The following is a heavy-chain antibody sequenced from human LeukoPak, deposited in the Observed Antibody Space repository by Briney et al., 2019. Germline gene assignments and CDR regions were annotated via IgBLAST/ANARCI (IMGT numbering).Heavy chain of an antibody. J-gene: IGHJ4*02. V-gene: IGHV3-21*04. CDR1: GFTFSSYS. D-gene: IGHD2-2*02. Sequence: PGGSLRLSCAASGFTFSSYSMNWVRQAPGKGLGWVSSISGSSYYIYYADSVKGRFTISRGNAKNSLYLQMNSLRAEDTAVYYCAKGVRRPSKLLYDQLSDWGQGTLVTVSS. CDR2: ISGSSYYI. CDR3: AKGVRRPSKLLYDQLSD.